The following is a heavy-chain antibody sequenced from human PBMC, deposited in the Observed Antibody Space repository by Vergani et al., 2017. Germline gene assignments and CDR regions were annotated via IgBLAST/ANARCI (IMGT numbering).Heavy chain of an antibody. Sequence: QVQLQQWGAGLLKPSETLSLTCAVYGGSFSGYYRSWIRQPPGKGLEWIGEINHSGSTNYNPSLKSRVTISVDTSKNQFSLKLSSVTAADTAVYYCARTRYYYYGMDVWGQGTTVTVSS. CDR2: INHSGST. J-gene: IGHJ6*02. CDR3: ARTRYYYYGMDV. V-gene: IGHV4-34*01. CDR1: GGSFSGYY.